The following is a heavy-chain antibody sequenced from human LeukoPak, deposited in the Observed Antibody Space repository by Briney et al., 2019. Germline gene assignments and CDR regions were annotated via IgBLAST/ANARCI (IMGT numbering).Heavy chain of an antibody. D-gene: IGHD3-10*01. V-gene: IGHV4-34*01. J-gene: IGHJ4*02. Sequence: SETLSLTCAVYGGSFSGYYWSWIRQPPGKGPEWIGEINHSGSTNYNPSLMRRLTISVDPHKNQFFLKLSSVAAADTAVYYCGRGARGRRRSFTLFINFDYWGQGTLVTVSS. CDR1: GGSFSGYY. CDR3: GRGARGRRRSFTLFINFDY. CDR2: INHSGST.